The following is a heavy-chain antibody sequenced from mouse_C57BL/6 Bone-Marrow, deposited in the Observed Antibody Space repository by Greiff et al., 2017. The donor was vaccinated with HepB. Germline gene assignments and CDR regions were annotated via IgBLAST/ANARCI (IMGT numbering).Heavy chain of an antibody. V-gene: IGHV5-12*01. Sequence: EVQRVESGGGLVQPGGSLKLSCAASGFTFSDYYMYWVRQTPEKRLEWVAYISNGGGSTYYPDTVKGRFTISRDNAKNTLYLQMSRLKSEDTAMYYCARQITTEGNAMDYWGQGTSVTVSS. CDR1: GFTFSDYY. CDR2: ISNGGGST. D-gene: IGHD1-1*01. J-gene: IGHJ4*01. CDR3: ARQITTEGNAMDY.